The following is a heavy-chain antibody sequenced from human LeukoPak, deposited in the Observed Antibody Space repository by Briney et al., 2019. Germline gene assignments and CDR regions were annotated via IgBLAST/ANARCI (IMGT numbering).Heavy chain of an antibody. D-gene: IGHD6-19*01. CDR3: ARPQGSNHRRIAVAGRAAFDY. J-gene: IGHJ4*02. CDR2: IYYSGST. Sequence: PSETLSLTCTVSGGSISSYYWSWIRQPPGKGLEWIGYIYYSGSTNYNPSLKSRVTISVDTSKNQFSLKLSSVTAADTAVYYCARPQGSNHRRIAVAGRAAFDYWGQGTLVTVSS. V-gene: IGHV4-59*01. CDR1: GGSISSYY.